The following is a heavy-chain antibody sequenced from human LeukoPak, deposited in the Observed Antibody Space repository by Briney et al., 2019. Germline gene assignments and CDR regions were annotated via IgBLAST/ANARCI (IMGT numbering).Heavy chain of an antibody. J-gene: IGHJ4*02. Sequence: ASVKVSCKSSGYTFTSYAMNWVRQAPGQGLEWMGWINTNTGNPTYAQGFTGRFVFSLDTSVSTAYLQISSLKAEDTAVYYCARELLHPYTPAQFGELLPAFDYWGQGTLVTVSS. CDR1: GYTFTSYA. V-gene: IGHV7-4-1*02. D-gene: IGHD3-10*01. CDR3: ARELLHPYTPAQFGELLPAFDY. CDR2: INTNTGNP.